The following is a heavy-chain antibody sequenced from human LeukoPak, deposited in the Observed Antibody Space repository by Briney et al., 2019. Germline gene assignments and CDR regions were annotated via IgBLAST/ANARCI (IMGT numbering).Heavy chain of an antibody. CDR1: GYTFTSYG. J-gene: IGHJ6*02. CDR2: ISAYNGNT. D-gene: IGHD3-3*01. V-gene: IGHV1-18*01. CDR3: ASDFWSGYYRPYYYGMDV. Sequence: GASVTVSCKASGYTFTSYGISWVRQAPGQGLEWMGWISAYNGNTNYAQKLQGRVTMTTDTSTSTAYMELRSLRSDDTAVYYCASDFWSGYYRPYYYGMDVWGQGTTVTVSS.